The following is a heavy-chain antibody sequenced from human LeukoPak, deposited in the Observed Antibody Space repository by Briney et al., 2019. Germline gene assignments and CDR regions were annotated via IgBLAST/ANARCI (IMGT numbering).Heavy chain of an antibody. V-gene: IGHV1-24*01. CDR2: FDPEDGET. D-gene: IGHD4-17*01. J-gene: IGHJ2*01. CDR1: GYTLTELS. CDR3: ATVYSTVTTPYWYFDL. Sequence: ASVKVSCKVSGYTLTELSMHWVRQAPGKGLEWMGGFDPEDGETIYAQKFQGRVTMTEDTSTDTAYMELSSLRSEDTAVYYCATVYSTVTTPYWYFDLWGRGTLVTVSS.